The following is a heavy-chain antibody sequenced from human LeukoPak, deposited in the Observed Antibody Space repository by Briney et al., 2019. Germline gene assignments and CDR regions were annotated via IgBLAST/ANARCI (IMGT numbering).Heavy chain of an antibody. D-gene: IGHD4-17*01. Sequence: GGSLRLSCAASEFTFDSCAMSWVRQAPGKGLEWVSAISGSGGTTYYADSVKGRFTISRDNSRNTLYLQMNSLRAEDTAVYYCVKCPYGDYGWGYYFDYWGQGTLVTVSS. CDR1: EFTFDSCA. J-gene: IGHJ4*02. CDR3: VKCPYGDYGWGYYFDY. V-gene: IGHV3-23*01. CDR2: ISGSGGTT.